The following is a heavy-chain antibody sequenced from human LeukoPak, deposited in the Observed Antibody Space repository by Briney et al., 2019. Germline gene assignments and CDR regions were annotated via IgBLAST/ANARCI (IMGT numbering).Heavy chain of an antibody. CDR3: AREGEAGSKYDTFDI. V-gene: IGHV4-59*12. CDR2: IYYSGST. CDR1: GGSISSYY. Sequence: SETLSLTCTVAGGSISSYYWSWIRQPPGKGLEWIGYIYYSGSTNYNPSLKSRVTISVDTSKNQFSLKLNSVTPEDTAVYYCAREGEAGSKYDTFDIWGQGTMVTVSS. J-gene: IGHJ3*02. D-gene: IGHD1-14*01.